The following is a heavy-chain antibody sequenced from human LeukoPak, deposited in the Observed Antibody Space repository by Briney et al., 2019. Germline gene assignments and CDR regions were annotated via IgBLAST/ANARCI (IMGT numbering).Heavy chain of an antibody. Sequence: GGSLRLSCAASGFTFSSYAMSWVRQAPGKGLEWVSAISGSGGSTYYADSVKGRFTISRDNSKNTLYLQVNSLRAEDTAVYYCAKAVRARLNYFDYWGQGTLVTVSS. CDR1: GFTFSSYA. CDR3: AKAVRARLNYFDY. D-gene: IGHD6-6*01. CDR2: ISGSGGST. V-gene: IGHV3-23*01. J-gene: IGHJ4*02.